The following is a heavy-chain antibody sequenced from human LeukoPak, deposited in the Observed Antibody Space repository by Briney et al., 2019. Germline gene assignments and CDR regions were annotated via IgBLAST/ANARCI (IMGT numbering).Heavy chain of an antibody. CDR3: ARAPQDYYDSSQYWGVFDI. D-gene: IGHD3-22*01. J-gene: IGHJ3*02. CDR1: GFTFSSYA. CDR2: ISYDGSNK. Sequence: GRSLRLSCAASGFTFSSYAMHWVRQAPGKGLEWVAVISYDGSNKYYADSVKGRFTISRDNSKNTLYLQMNSLRAEDTAVYYCARAPQDYYDSSQYWGVFDIWGQGTMVTVSS. V-gene: IGHV3-30-3*01.